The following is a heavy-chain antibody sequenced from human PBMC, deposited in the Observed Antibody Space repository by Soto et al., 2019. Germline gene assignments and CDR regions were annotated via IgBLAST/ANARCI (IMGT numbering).Heavy chain of an antibody. D-gene: IGHD2-15*01. J-gene: IGHJ4*02. Sequence: ASVKVSCKASGYTFTNSDINWVRQAPGQGLEWMGWMNPDSGHAAYAQKFQGRVTLTTSTSTSTGYMEMRSLGSEDTAVYYCARRPHCSGGICYYGLDNWGQGTLVTVSS. V-gene: IGHV1-8*01. CDR1: GYTFTNSD. CDR3: ARRPHCSGGICYYGLDN. CDR2: MNPDSGHA.